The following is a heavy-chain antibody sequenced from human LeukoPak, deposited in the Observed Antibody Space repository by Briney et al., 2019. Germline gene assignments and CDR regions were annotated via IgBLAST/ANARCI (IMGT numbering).Heavy chain of an antibody. D-gene: IGHD3-22*01. CDR2: INTGNGDT. CDR1: GYAFTSYA. CDR3: ARDRTSYYDSRGHTFDY. J-gene: IGHJ4*02. Sequence: AALKVSCMASGYAFTSYAMDWVRHAPGQRLEWMGWINTGNGDTKYSQKFQGRVTITRDTSASTAYMELSSLRSEDTAVYYCARDRTSYYDSRGHTFDYWGQGTLVIVSS. V-gene: IGHV1-3*04.